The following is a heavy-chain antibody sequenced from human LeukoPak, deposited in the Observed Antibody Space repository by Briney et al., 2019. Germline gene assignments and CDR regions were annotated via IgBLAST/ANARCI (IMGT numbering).Heavy chain of an antibody. J-gene: IGHJ4*02. CDR1: GGSISSGGYY. CDR2: IYYSGST. Sequence: PSETLSLTCTVSGGSISSGGYYWSWIRQHPGKGLEWIGYIYYSGSTYYNPSLKRRVIISVDTSNNQFSLKLRSVTAADTAVYYCASSSLGRNDYWGQGTLVTVSS. D-gene: IGHD1-26*01. CDR3: ASSSLGRNDY. V-gene: IGHV4-31*03.